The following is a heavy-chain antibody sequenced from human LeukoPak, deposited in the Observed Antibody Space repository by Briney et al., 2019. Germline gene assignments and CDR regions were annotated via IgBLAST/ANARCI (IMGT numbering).Heavy chain of an antibody. CDR1: GGSFSGYY. J-gene: IGHJ4*02. CDR2: IIHSGST. D-gene: IGHD2-8*01. CDR3: ARGILVTVYAAFDY. V-gene: IGHV4-34*01. Sequence: PSETLSLTCGVHGGSFSGYYWTWIRQFPGMGLEWIGEIIHSGSTNYNPSLTSRVTLSVDTSKNQFSLQLSSVTAADTAVYYCARGILVTVYAAFDYWGQGSLVTVSS.